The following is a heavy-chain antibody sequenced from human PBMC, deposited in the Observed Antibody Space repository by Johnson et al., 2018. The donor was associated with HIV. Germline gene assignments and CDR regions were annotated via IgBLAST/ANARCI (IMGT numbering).Heavy chain of an antibody. CDR2: ISSSGSSI. CDR1: GFGFSTYY. J-gene: IGHJ3*02. Sequence: QVQLVESGGGLVKPGGSLRLSCVTSGFGFSTYYMSWIRQAPGKGLECLSYISSSGSSIYYTDSVKGRFTISRDNTKKSLYLQMNSLRAEDTAVYYCAKATTGSDAFDIWGQGTMVTVSS. D-gene: IGHD1-1*01. V-gene: IGHV3-11*04. CDR3: AKATTGSDAFDI.